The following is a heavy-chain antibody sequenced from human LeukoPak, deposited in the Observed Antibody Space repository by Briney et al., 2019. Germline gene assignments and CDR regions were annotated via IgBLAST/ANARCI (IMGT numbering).Heavy chain of an antibody. V-gene: IGHV1-18*01. J-gene: IGHJ4*02. D-gene: IGHD3-9*01. CDR2: ISPYNGNT. CDR3: ARGGLRYFDWLSEHYFDY. CDR1: GYTFTTYG. Sequence: ASVKVSCKASGYTFTTYGITWVRQAPGQGLEWMGWISPYNGNTNYAQNLQGRVTMTTDTSTSTAYMELRSLRSDDTAVYYCARGGLRYFDWLSEHYFDYWGQGTLVTVSS.